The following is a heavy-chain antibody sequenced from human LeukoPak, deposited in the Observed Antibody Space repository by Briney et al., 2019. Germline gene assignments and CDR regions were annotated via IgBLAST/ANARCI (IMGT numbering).Heavy chain of an antibody. CDR2: ISGYNGNP. Sequence: GASVKVSCKASGYTFTSYGISWVRQAPGQGLEWMGWISGYNGNPKYSQKVQGRVTMTTDTSTSTAYMELRSLRSDDTAVYYCARGGDSSSWYWENYYYYGMDVWGQGTTVTVSS. D-gene: IGHD6-13*01. J-gene: IGHJ6*02. CDR1: GYTFTSYG. CDR3: ARGGDSSSWYWENYYYYGMDV. V-gene: IGHV1-18*01.